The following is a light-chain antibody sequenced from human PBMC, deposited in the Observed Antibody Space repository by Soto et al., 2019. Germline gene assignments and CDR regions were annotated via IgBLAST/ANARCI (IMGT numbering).Light chain of an antibody. Sequence: QSVLTQPPSVSGAPGQRVTISCTGNNSNLGAGYDVHWYQQLPGAAPKRVIFGNRNRPSGVSERSSGSKSGTSASLAITGLQAEDEADYYCQAYVYSLTAFVFGGATTVTVL. CDR1: NSNLGAGYD. V-gene: IGLV1-40*01. CDR3: QAYVYSLTAFV. CDR2: GNR. J-gene: IGLJ3*02.